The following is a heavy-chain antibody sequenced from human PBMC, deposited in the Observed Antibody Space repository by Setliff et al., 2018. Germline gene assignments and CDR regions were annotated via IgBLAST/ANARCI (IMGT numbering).Heavy chain of an antibody. CDR2: FSSRNDYI. CDR1: GFSFSNYA. V-gene: IGHV3-21*01. J-gene: IGHJ4*02. CDR3: ASSFTRHMGAADY. D-gene: IGHD2-21*01. Sequence: PGGSLRLSCEASGFSFSNYAMNWVRQAPGKGLEWVASFSSRNDYIYHADSVKGRFTISRDNAKTSLYLEMNSLRAEDTAVYYCASSFTRHMGAADYWGQGTLVTVSS.